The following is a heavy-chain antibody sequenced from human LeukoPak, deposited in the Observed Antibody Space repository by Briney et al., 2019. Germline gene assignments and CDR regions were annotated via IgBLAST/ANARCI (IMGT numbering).Heavy chain of an antibody. CDR3: AHSSYYYDSSGYFY. J-gene: IGHJ4*02. CDR1: GFSLSTSGVG. CDR2: IYWDDDK. V-gene: IGHV2-5*02. D-gene: IGHD3-22*01. Sequence: SGPTLVKPTQTLTLTCTFSGFSLSTSGVGVGWIRQPPGKALEWLALIYWDDDKRYSPSLKSRPTITKDTSKNQVVLTMTNMDPVDTATYYCAHSSYYYDSSGYFYWGQGTLVTVSS.